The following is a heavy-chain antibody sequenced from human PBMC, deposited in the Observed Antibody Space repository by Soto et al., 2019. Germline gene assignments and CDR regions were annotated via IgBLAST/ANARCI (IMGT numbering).Heavy chain of an antibody. CDR3: ARVYPSGSYTYYFDY. J-gene: IGHJ4*02. D-gene: IGHD1-26*01. CDR1: GGTFSSYA. CDR2: IIPIFGTA. Sequence: QVQLVQSGAEVKKPGSSVKVSCQASGGTFSSYAISWVRQAPGQGLEWMGGIIPIFGTANYAQKFQGRVTITADESTGTAYMELSSLRSEDTAVYYCARVYPSGSYTYYFDYWGQVSLVTVSS. V-gene: IGHV1-69*01.